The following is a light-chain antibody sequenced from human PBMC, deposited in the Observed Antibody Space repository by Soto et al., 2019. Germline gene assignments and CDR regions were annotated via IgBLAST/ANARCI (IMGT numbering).Light chain of an antibody. Sequence: EIVLTQSPGTLSLSPGERATLSCMASQSVSSSYLAWYQQKPGQAPRLLIYGASSRATGIPDRFSGSGSGTDFTLTISRLEPEDFAVYYCQQYGSSPPITFGPGTKVDIK. CDR1: QSVSSSY. V-gene: IGKV3-20*01. CDR3: QQYGSSPPIT. CDR2: GAS. J-gene: IGKJ3*01.